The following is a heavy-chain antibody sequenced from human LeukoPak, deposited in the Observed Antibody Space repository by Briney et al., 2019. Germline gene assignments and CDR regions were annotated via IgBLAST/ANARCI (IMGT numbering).Heavy chain of an antibody. V-gene: IGHV3-7*01. CDR3: AGHGPGVAADKDF. D-gene: IGHD6-13*01. CDR2: IKQDGSEK. CDR1: GFTFSSYW. J-gene: IGHJ4*02. Sequence: GGSLRLSCAASGFTFSSYWMSWVREAPGKGLEWVANIKQDGSEKYYVDSVKGRFTISRDNAKNSLYLQMNSLRAEDTAVYYCAGHGPGVAADKDFWGQGTLVTVSS.